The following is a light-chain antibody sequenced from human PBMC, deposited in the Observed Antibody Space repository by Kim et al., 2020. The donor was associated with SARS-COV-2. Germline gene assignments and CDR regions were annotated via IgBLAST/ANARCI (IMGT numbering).Light chain of an antibody. Sequence: ASVGGTVTITCRASRDINGWLAWYKHKPDHAPKLLIYKASNLQSEVPSRFCGSGSGRQFTLTINGLQPDDFATYYCQNYGTFPYTFGQGTKLDIK. CDR2: KAS. CDR3: QNYGTFPYT. J-gene: IGKJ2*01. V-gene: IGKV1-5*03. CDR1: RDINGW.